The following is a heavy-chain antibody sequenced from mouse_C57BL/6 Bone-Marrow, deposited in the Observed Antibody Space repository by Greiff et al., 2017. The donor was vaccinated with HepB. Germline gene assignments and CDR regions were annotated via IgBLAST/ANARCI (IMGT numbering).Heavy chain of an antibody. J-gene: IGHJ1*03. CDR3: ARDRYYGSSSWYFDV. V-gene: IGHV5-4*01. CDR2: ISDGGSYT. Sequence: EVHLVESGGGLVKPGGSLKLSCAASGFTFSSYAMSWVRQTPEKRLEWVATISDGGSYTYYPDNVKGRFTISRDNAKNNLYLQMSHLKSEDTAMYYWARDRYYGSSSWYFDVWGTGTTVTVSS. D-gene: IGHD1-1*01. CDR1: GFTFSSYA.